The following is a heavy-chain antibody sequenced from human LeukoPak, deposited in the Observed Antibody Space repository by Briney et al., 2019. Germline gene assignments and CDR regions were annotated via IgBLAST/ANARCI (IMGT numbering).Heavy chain of an antibody. D-gene: IGHD4-17*01. CDR2: ISSSGSTI. J-gene: IGHJ4*02. Sequence: GGSLRLSCAASGSTFSDYYMSWIRQAPGKGLEWVSYISSSGSTIYYADSVKGRFTISRDNAKNSLYLQMNSLRAEDTAVYYCASLPFKTTVSYWGQGTLVTVSS. CDR1: GSTFSDYY. CDR3: ASLPFKTTVSY. V-gene: IGHV3-11*01.